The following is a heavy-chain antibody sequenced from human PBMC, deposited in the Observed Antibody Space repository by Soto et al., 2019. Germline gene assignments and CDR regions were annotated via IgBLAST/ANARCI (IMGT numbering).Heavy chain of an antibody. CDR2: IYYRGAT. Sequence: QVHLQESGPGLVRPSETLSLSCSVSGDSMATGGHYYNWIRHLPGKGLEWIGYIYYRGATHYSPSLRPRATISIDTSKNQFSLRLISVTAADTALYFCARDKDLEPTVWGYWGQGIQVTVSS. V-gene: IGHV4-31*02. CDR3: ARDKDLEPTVWGY. CDR1: GDSMATGGHY. J-gene: IGHJ4*02. D-gene: IGHD7-27*01.